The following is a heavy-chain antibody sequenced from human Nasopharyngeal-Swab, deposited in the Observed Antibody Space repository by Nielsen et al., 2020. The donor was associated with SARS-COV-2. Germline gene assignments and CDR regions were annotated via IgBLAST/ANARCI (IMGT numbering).Heavy chain of an antibody. J-gene: IGHJ4*02. CDR1: GYTFTSYA. CDR2: INAGNGNT. Sequence: ASVKVSCKASGYTFTSYAMHWVRQAPGQRLEWMGWINAGNGNTKYSQKFQGRVTITRDTSATTAYMELSSLRSEDTAVYYCAFVSYDSSGYYYSYWGQGTLVTVPQ. V-gene: IGHV1-3*01. D-gene: IGHD3-22*01. CDR3: AFVSYDSSGYYYSY.